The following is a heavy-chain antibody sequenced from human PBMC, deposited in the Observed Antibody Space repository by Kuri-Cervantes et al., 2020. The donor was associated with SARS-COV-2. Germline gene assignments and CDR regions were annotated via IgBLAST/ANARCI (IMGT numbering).Heavy chain of an antibody. Sequence: GGSLRLSCAASGFTFDDYAMHWVRQAPGKGLEWVSGISWNSGSIGYADSVKGRFTISRDNSKNTLYLQMNSLRAEDKAVYYCAKDSIRFLEWLYYMDVWGKGTTVTVSS. V-gene: IGHV3-9*01. D-gene: IGHD3-3*01. J-gene: IGHJ6*03. CDR1: GFTFDDYA. CDR3: AKDSIRFLEWLYYMDV. CDR2: ISWNSGSI.